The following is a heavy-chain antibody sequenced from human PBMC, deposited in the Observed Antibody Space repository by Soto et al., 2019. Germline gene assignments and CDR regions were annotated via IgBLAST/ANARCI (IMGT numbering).Heavy chain of an antibody. V-gene: IGHV1-18*01. J-gene: IGHJ4*02. CDR1: GYAFTTYG. Sequence: QVHLVQSGAEVKKPGASVKVSCKGSGYAFTTYGITWVRQAPGQGLEWMGRISAHNGNTNYAQKLQGRVTVTRDPSTSPAYMGLGRLSSADTAVYYCARGRDGAYWGQGALVTVSS. CDR3: ARGRDGAY. D-gene: IGHD3-10*01. CDR2: ISAHNGNT.